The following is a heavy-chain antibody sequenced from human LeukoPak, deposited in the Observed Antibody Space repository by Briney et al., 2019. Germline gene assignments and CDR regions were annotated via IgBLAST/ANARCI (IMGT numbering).Heavy chain of an antibody. CDR3: AKESGEFDY. J-gene: IGHJ4*02. CDR2: ISADGGSA. CDR1: GLNFGESA. V-gene: IGHV3-43*02. Sequence: GGSLRLSCVASGLNFGESAMHWVRQAPGKGLEWVSLISADGGSAFSADSVKGRFSISRDNSKNSLYLQMDSLRSEDTAMYYCAKESGEFDYWGQGTLVVVSS.